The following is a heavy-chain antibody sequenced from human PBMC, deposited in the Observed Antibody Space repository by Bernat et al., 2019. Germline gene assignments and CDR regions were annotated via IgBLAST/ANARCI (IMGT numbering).Heavy chain of an antibody. J-gene: IGHJ6*04. CDR3: ARDGYVAVAYV. CDR2: ISYDGSNK. CDR1: GFTFSSYA. V-gene: IGHV3-30-3*01. D-gene: IGHD6-19*01. Sequence: QVQLVESGGGVVQPGRSLRLSCAASGFTFSSYAMHWVRQAPGKGLEWVAVISYDGSNKYYADSVKGRFTISRDNSKNTLYLQMNSLRAEDTAVYYCARDGYVAVAYVWGKGTTVTVSS.